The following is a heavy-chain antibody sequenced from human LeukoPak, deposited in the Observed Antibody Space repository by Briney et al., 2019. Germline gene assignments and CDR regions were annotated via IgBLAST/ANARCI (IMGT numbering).Heavy chain of an antibody. V-gene: IGHV4-38-2*02. CDR2: IYHSGSA. D-gene: IGHD2-2*01. J-gene: IGHJ5*02. CDR1: GYSISSGYQ. Sequence: PSETLSLTCGVSGYSISSGYQWAWIRQSPGKGLEWIGSIYHSGSAHYNPSLKSRVTISVETSKNRFSLNMYSATAADTAVYYCARDPRWLTPDCTSTSCYENYFDPWGQETLVTVSS. CDR3: ARDPRWLTPDCTSTSCYENYFDP.